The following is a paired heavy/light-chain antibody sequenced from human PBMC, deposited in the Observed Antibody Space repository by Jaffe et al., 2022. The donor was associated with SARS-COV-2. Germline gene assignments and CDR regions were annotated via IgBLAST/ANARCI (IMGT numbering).Light chain of an antibody. Sequence: DIVMTQSPDSLAVSLGERATINCKSSQSVLYSPKNKNYLAWYQQKPGQPPKLLIYWASTRESGVPERFSGSGSGTDFTLTISSLQAEDVAIYYCQEYYSIPYTFGQGTKLEIK. J-gene: IGKJ2*01. V-gene: IGKV4-1*01. CDR2: WAS. CDR1: QSVLYSPKNKNY. CDR3: QEYYSIPYT.
Heavy chain of an antibody. CDR2: ISSTKDTI. CDR3: ARERTPYSAYDNGPFDF. Sequence: EVQLVESGGGLVQSGGSQRLSCAASGFTFSDYNMNWVRQAPGKGLEWVSYISSTKDTIYYADSVKGRFTISRDNARNSLYLQMNSLRVEDTAVYYCARERTPYSAYDNGPFDFWGQGSLVTVSS. V-gene: IGHV3-48*01. D-gene: IGHD5-12*01. J-gene: IGHJ4*02. CDR1: GFTFSDYN.